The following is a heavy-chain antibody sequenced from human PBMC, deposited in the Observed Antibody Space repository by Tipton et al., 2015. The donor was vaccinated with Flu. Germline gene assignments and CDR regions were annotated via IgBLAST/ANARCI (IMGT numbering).Heavy chain of an antibody. J-gene: IGHJ4*02. V-gene: IGHV4-59*12. CDR3: ARVVLTGLSPIYFDY. CDR2: IHYTGNT. D-gene: IGHD2-2*01. CDR1: GGSISGYY. Sequence: TLSLTCTVSGGSISGYYWTWIRQPPGKGMEWIGYIHYTGNTNHNPSLKSRVTISVDTSKNQFSLKLSSVTAADAAVYYCARVVLTGLSPIYFDYWGQGSLITVSS.